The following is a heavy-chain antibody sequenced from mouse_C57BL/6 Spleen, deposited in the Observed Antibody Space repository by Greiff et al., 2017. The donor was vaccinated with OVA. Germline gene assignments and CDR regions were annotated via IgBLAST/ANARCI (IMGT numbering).Heavy chain of an antibody. V-gene: IGHV1-82*01. CDR3: ARAQLGRDWFAY. Sequence: VQLQQSGPELVKPGASVKISCKASGYAFSSSWMNWVKQRPGTGLEWIGRIYPGDGDTNYNGKFKGKATLTADKSSSTAYMQLSSLTSEDSAVYFCARAQLGRDWFAYWGQGTLVTVSA. J-gene: IGHJ3*01. D-gene: IGHD4-1*02. CDR1: GYAFSSSW. CDR2: IYPGDGDT.